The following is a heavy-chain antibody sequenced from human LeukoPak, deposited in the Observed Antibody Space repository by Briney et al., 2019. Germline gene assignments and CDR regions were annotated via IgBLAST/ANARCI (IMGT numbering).Heavy chain of an antibody. CDR3: ARDPIVVVPRYYYCGMDV. CDR2: ISYDGSNK. V-gene: IGHV3-30*19. CDR1: GFTFSSYG. J-gene: IGHJ6*02. D-gene: IGHD2-2*01. Sequence: PGGSLRLSCAASGFTFSSYGMHWVRQAPGKGLEWVAVISYDGSNKYYADSVKGRFTISRDNSKNTLYLQMNSLRAEDTAVYYCARDPIVVVPRYYYCGMDVWGQGTTVTVSS.